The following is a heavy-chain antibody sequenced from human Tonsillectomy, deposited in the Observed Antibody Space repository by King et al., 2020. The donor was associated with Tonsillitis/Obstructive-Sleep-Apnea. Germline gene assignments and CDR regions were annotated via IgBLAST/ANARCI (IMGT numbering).Heavy chain of an antibody. CDR1: GFTFSHAW. V-gene: IGHV3-15*01. J-gene: IGHJ4*02. CDR3: TARGGRY. CDR2: IKSKMDGGII. Sequence: VQLVQSGGGLVQPGGSLRLSCAASGFTFSHAWMSWVRQAPGKGLDWGGRIKSKMDGGIIDYTAPVKDRFTISKDDAKNRPYLQMNSLKTEDTAVYYCTARGGRYWGQGTLVTVSS. D-gene: IGHD3-10*01.